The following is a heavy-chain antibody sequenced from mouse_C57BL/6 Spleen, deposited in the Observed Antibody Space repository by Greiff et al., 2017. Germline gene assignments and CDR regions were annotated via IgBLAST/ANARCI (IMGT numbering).Heavy chain of an antibody. J-gene: IGHJ4*01. CDR1: GYTFTSYW. CDR3: AREGKNAMDY. CDR2: IDPSDSET. Sequence: VQLQQPGAELVRPGSSVKLSCKASGYTFTSYWMHWVKQRPIQGLEWIGNIDPSDSETHYNQKFKDKATLTVDKSSSTAYMQLSSLTSEDSAVYYCAREGKNAMDYWGQGTSVTVSS. D-gene: IGHD2-1*01. V-gene: IGHV1-52*01.